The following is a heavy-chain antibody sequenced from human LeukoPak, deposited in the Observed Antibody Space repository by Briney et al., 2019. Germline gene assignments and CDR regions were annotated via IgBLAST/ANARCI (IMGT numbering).Heavy chain of an antibody. CDR1: GFTFSNAW. CDR2: IKSKTDGGTT. D-gene: IGHD3-10*01. Sequence: PGGSLRLSCAASGFTFSNAWMSWVRQAPGKGLEWVGRIKSKTDGGTTDYAAPVKGRFTISRDDSKNTLYLQMNSLKTEDAAVYYCTTSLLWFGELSGWGQGTLVTVSS. V-gene: IGHV3-15*01. CDR3: TTSLLWFGELSG. J-gene: IGHJ4*02.